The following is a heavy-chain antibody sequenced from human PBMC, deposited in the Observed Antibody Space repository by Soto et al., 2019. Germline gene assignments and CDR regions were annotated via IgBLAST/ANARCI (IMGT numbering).Heavy chain of an antibody. Sequence: SETLSLTCNVSGGSINSGGYYWGWIRQHPGKGLEWIGYIHYRGRTSYNPSLQSRVSISLDTSGHHFSMQLTSVTAADTAVYYCARREFTNHFWFDPWGQGTLVTVSS. CDR1: GGSINSGGYY. CDR2: IHYRGRT. D-gene: IGHD2-8*01. CDR3: ARREFTNHFWFDP. J-gene: IGHJ5*02. V-gene: IGHV4-31*03.